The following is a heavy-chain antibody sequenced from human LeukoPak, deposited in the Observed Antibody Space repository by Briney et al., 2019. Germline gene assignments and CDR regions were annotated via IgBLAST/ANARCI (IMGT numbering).Heavy chain of an antibody. J-gene: IGHJ4*02. Sequence: ASVKVSCKASGGTFSSYAISWVRQAPGQGLEWMGWISAYNGNTNYAQKVQGRVTMTTDTSTSTAYMELSSLRSEDTAVYYCARDRSGSYLPYYFDYWGQGTLVTVSS. V-gene: IGHV1-18*01. CDR1: GGTFSSYA. CDR3: ARDRSGSYLPYYFDY. CDR2: ISAYNGNT. D-gene: IGHD1-26*01.